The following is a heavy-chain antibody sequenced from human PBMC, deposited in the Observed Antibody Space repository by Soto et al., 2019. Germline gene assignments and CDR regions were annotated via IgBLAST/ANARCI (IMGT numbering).Heavy chain of an antibody. J-gene: IGHJ3*02. CDR3: ARARYYYDSSGYVPEPFDI. CDR1: GGTFSSYA. D-gene: IGHD3-22*01. Sequence: QVQLVQSGAEGKKPGSSVKVSCKASGGTFSSYAISWVRQAPGQGLEWMGGIIPIFGTANYAQKFQGRVTITADKSTSTAYMALSSLRSEDAAVYYCARARYYYDSSGYVPEPFDIWGQGPMVTVSS. V-gene: IGHV1-69*06. CDR2: IIPIFGTA.